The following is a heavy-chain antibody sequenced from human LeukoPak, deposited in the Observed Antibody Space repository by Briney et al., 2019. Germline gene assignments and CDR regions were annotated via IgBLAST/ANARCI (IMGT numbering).Heavy chain of an antibody. CDR2: IYYSGST. CDR3: ARDPDLRSYGVDV. J-gene: IGHJ6*02. V-gene: IGHV4-31*03. D-gene: IGHD1-14*01. CDR1: GGSISSGGYY. Sequence: SETLSLTCTVSGGSISSGGYYWSWIRQHPEKGLEWIGYIYYSGSTYYNPSLKSRVTISVDTSKNQFSLKLSSVTAADTAVYYCARDPDLRSYGVDVWGQGTTVTVSS.